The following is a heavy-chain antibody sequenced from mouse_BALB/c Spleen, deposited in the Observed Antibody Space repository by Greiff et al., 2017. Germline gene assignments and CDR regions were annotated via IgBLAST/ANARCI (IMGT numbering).Heavy chain of an antibody. CDR2: INPYNDGT. Sequence: EVQLQQSGPELVKPGASVKMSCKASGYTFTSYVMHWVKQKPGQGLEWIGYINPYNDGTKYNEKFKGKATLTSDKSSSTAYMELSSLTSEDSAVYYCARSPYYYGSSFWYFDVWGAGTTVTVSS. CDR1: GYTFTSYV. V-gene: IGHV1-14*01. CDR3: ARSPYYYGSSFWYFDV. J-gene: IGHJ1*01. D-gene: IGHD1-1*01.